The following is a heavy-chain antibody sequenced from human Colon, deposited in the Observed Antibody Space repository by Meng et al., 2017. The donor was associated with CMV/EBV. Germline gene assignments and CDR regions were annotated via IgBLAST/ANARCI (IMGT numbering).Heavy chain of an antibody. V-gene: IGHV4-39*07. CDR2: IYYNGNT. D-gene: IGHD3-3*01. CDR1: GGSISSSSHY. Sequence: SETLSLTCTVSGGSISSSSHYWAWIRQPPGKGLEWIGSIYYNGNTFYNPSLGSRVTMSMDTSYNQFSLKVTSVTAADTAVYYCVREGGSGFLEWLSTFDSWGQGTLVTVSS. CDR3: VREGGSGFLEWLSTFDS. J-gene: IGHJ5*01.